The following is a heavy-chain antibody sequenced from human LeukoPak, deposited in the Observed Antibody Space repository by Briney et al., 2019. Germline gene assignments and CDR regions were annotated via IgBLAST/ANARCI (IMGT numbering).Heavy chain of an antibody. D-gene: IGHD3-16*01. CDR1: XFTXSTYA. J-gene: IGHJ4*02. V-gene: IGHV3-64D*06. Sequence: LXCSXXXFTXSTYAMQWVRQAPXKGLEYVSAISSNGDYTYYADSVKGRFTISRDNSKNTVYIQVNSLRTEDTAVYYCVKDGAREYWGQGTLVTVSS. CDR2: ISSNGDYT. CDR3: VKDGAREY.